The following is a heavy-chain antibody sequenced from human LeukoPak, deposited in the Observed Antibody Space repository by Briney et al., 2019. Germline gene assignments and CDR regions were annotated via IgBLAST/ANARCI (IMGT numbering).Heavy chain of an antibody. Sequence: PSETLSLTCTVSGYSISSGYYWGWIRQPPGKGLEWIGSIYHSGSTYYNPSLKSRVTISVDTSKNQFSLKLSSVTAADTAVYYCARLTTVRPFDYWGQGTLVTVSS. V-gene: IGHV4-38-2*02. D-gene: IGHD4-17*01. J-gene: IGHJ4*02. CDR2: IYHSGST. CDR1: GYSISSGYY. CDR3: ARLTTVRPFDY.